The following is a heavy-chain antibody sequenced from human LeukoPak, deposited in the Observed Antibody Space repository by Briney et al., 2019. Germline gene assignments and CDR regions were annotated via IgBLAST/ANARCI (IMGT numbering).Heavy chain of an antibody. D-gene: IGHD3-22*01. J-gene: IGHJ5*02. CDR1: GGSFSGYY. Sequence: PSETLTLTCAVYGGSFSGYYWSWIRQPPGKGLEWIGEINHSGSTNYSPSLKSRVTISVDTSKNQFSLKLSSVTAADTAVYYCARVLDSSGYYYGFDPWGRGTLVTVSS. CDR2: INHSGST. V-gene: IGHV4-34*01. CDR3: ARVLDSSGYYYGFDP.